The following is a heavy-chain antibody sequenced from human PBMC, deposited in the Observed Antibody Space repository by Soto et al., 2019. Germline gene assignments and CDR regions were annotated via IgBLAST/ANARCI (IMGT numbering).Heavy chain of an antibody. CDR3: ARGGFLEWLEPL. D-gene: IGHD3-3*01. Sequence: ASVKVSCKASGYTLTSYDINWVRQATGQGLEWMGWMNPNSGNTGYAQKFQGRVTMTRNTSISTAYMELSSLRSEDTAVYYCARGGFLEWLEPLWGQGTLVTVSS. V-gene: IGHV1-8*01. CDR1: GYTLTSYD. J-gene: IGHJ4*02. CDR2: MNPNSGNT.